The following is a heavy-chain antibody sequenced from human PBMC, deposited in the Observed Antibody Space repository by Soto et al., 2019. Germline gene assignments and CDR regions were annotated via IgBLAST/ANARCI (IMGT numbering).Heavy chain of an antibody. V-gene: IGHV3-21*01. CDR2: TSSSSSYI. J-gene: IGHJ6*02. D-gene: IGHD2-15*01. CDR1: GFTFSSYS. Sequence: EVQLVESGGGLVKPGGSLRLSCAASGFTFSSYSMNWVRQAPGKGLEWVSSTSSSSSYIYYADSVKGRFTISRDNAKNSLYLQMNSLRAEDTAVYYCARGHCSGGSCYLYYYYGMDVWGQGTTVTVSS. CDR3: ARGHCSGGSCYLYYYYGMDV.